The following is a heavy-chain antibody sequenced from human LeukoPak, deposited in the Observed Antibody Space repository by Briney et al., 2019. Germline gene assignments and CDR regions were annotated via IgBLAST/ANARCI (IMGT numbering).Heavy chain of an antibody. V-gene: IGHV4-30-2*01. Sequence: SQTLSLTCAVSGGSISSGGYSWSWIRQPPGKGLEWIGYIYHSGSTYYNPSLKSRVTISVDRSKNQFSLKLSSVTAADTAVYYCARTRGYQEPDAFDIWGQGTMDTVSS. J-gene: IGHJ3*02. CDR2: IYHSGST. CDR3: ARTRGYQEPDAFDI. CDR1: GGSISSGGYS. D-gene: IGHD3-22*01.